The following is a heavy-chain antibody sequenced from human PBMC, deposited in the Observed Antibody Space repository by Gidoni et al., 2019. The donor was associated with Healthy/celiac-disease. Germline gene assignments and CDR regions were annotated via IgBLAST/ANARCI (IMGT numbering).Heavy chain of an antibody. CDR3: ARDLGYVAQGDGNWFDP. V-gene: IGHV1-69*09. Sequence: QVQLVPSGAEVKKPGSSVKLSCKAPGGTFSRSPISWVRQAPGQGLEWMGRIIPIRGIANYAQKFQGRVTITADKSTSTAYMERSSLRSEDTAVYYCARDLGYVAQGDGNWFDPWGQGTLVTVSS. J-gene: IGHJ5*02. CDR2: IIPIRGIA. D-gene: IGHD3-16*01. CDR1: GGTFSRSP.